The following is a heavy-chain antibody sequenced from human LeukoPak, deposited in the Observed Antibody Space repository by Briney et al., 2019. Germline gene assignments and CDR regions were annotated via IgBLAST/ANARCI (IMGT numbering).Heavy chain of an antibody. D-gene: IGHD3-22*01. CDR1: GFTFSTYG. CDR2: ISYDGSDT. Sequence: GGSLRLSCAASGFTFSTYGMYWVRQAPGKGLEWVAVISYDGSDTYYGDSVKGRFTISRDNAENTLYLQMNTLRAEDTAVYYCAKGLYDSSGYYYPYFDYWGQGTLVTVSS. CDR3: AKGLYDSSGYYYPYFDY. J-gene: IGHJ4*02. V-gene: IGHV3-30*18.